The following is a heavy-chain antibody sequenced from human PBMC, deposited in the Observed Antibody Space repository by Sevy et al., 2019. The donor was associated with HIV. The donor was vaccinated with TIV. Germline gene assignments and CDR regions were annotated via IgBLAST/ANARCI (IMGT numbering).Heavy chain of an antibody. D-gene: IGHD3-3*01. CDR1: GYTFTSYD. Sequence: ASVKVSCKASGYTFTSYDINWVRQATGQGLEWMGWMNPNSGNTGYAQKFQGRVTITRNTSISTAYMELSSLRSEDTAVYYCARGQPNGVDFWSGYYSIGYYYYGMDVWGQGTTVTVSS. J-gene: IGHJ6*02. V-gene: IGHV1-8*03. CDR2: MNPNSGNT. CDR3: ARGQPNGVDFWSGYYSIGYYYYGMDV.